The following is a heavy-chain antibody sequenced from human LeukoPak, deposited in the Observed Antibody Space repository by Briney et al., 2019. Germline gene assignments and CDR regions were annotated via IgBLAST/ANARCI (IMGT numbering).Heavy chain of an antibody. CDR1: GFTFSSYS. J-gene: IGHJ3*02. CDR3: GRVGGRSKAAKGDAFDI. V-gene: IGHV3-21*01. Sequence: PGGSLRLSCAASGFTFSSYSMNWVRQAPGKGLEWDSSISSGSTYVYYADSVQGRFTISRDNAQSSMYLQMNSLRAEDTAVYYCGRVGGRSKAAKGDAFDIWGQGTMVVVSS. CDR2: ISSGSTYV. D-gene: IGHD6-6*01.